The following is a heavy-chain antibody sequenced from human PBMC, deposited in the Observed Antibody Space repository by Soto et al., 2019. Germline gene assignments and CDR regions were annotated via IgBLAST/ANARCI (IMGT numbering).Heavy chain of an antibody. CDR2: ISAGSRYA. CDR1: GFTVGDSY. D-gene: IGHD2-21*02. J-gene: IGHJ5*02. Sequence: GGSLRLSCAGSGFTVGDSYMSWIRQAPGKGLEWLSYISAGSRYAAYANSVKDRFSISRDNVKRSLSMKMMSKTAEDTAIYYCVRGRGGDVFDPWGQGTTVTVSS. V-gene: IGHV3-11*06. CDR3: VRGRGGDVFDP.